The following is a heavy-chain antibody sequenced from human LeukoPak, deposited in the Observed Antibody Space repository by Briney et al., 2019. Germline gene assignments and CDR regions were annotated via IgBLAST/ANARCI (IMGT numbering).Heavy chain of an antibody. D-gene: IGHD1-26*01. V-gene: IGHV3-23*01. Sequence: GGSLRLSCAASGFTFRSYAMNWVRQAPGKGLEWVSGISNSGDTTYHADSVKGRFTISRDNSKNTLYLHMHSLRAEDTAVYYCAIGWELHRFGYWGQGTLVTVSS. CDR1: GFTFRSYA. CDR2: ISNSGDTT. J-gene: IGHJ4*02. CDR3: AIGWELHRFGY.